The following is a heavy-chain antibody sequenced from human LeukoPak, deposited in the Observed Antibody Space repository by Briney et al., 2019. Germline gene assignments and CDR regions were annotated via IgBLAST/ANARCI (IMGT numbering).Heavy chain of an antibody. CDR3: AREWGLIAVAGGPGY. J-gene: IGHJ4*02. CDR2: IWYDGHNK. D-gene: IGHD6-19*01. Sequence: GGSLRLSCVASGFTFSKYGMHWVRQAPGKGLEWLAIIWYDGHNKYYAVSVKGRFTIPRDNSKNTLFLEMTDLRAEDTAVYYCAREWGLIAVAGGPGYWGQGALVTVSS. V-gene: IGHV3-33*01. CDR1: GFTFSKYG.